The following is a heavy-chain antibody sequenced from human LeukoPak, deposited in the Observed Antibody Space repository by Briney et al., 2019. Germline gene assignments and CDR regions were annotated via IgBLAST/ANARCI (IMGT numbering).Heavy chain of an antibody. CDR1: GFTFSSYS. D-gene: IGHD2-2*01. CDR3: ARDEYTSPEGPRDY. J-gene: IGHJ4*02. V-gene: IGHV3-30-3*01. Sequence: QTGGSLRLSCAASGFTFSSYSMHWVRQTPGKGLEWVAVISKDGTNQHYADSVKGRFTISRDNSKNTLYLQMNSLRTEDTAVYYCARDEYTSPEGPRDYWGQGTLVTVSS. CDR2: ISKDGTNQ.